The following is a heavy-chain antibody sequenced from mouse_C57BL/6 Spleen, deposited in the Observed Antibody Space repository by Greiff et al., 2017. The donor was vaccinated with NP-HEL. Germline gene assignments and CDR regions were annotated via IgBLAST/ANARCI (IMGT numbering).Heavy chain of an antibody. CDR3: ARSGATVVARYFDV. V-gene: IGHV1-53*01. Sequence: QVQLQQSGTELVKPGASVKLSCKASGYTFTSYWMHWVKQRPGQGLEWIGNINPSNGGTNYNEKFKSKATLTVDKSSSTAYMQLSSLTSEDSAVYYCARSGATVVARYFDVWGTGTTVTVSS. CDR2: INPSNGGT. D-gene: IGHD1-1*01. CDR1: GYTFTSYW. J-gene: IGHJ1*03.